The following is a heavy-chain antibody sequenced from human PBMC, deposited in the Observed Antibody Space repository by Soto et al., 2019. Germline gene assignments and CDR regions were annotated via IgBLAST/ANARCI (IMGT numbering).Heavy chain of an antibody. Sequence: GGSLRLSCAASGFTFDDYAMHWVRQAPGKGLEWVSGISWNSGSIGYADSVKGRFTISRDNAKNSLYLQMNSLRAEDTALYYCAKDTYYDILTGYYSRGMDVWGQGTTVTDSS. J-gene: IGHJ6*02. CDR3: AKDTYYDILTGYYSRGMDV. D-gene: IGHD3-9*01. CDR1: GFTFDDYA. V-gene: IGHV3-9*01. CDR2: ISWNSGSI.